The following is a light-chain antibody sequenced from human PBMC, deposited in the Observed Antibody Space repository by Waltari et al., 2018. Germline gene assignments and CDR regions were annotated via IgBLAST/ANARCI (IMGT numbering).Light chain of an antibody. CDR2: EGS. CDR1: SSDVGTYNF. V-gene: IGLV2-23*01. J-gene: IGLJ3*02. Sequence: QSALTQPASVSGSPGQSITISCFGTSSDVGTYNFVSWFQQHPGTAPKPMIYEGSKRPSGVSNRFSGSKSGNTASLTISGLQAEDEADYYCCSYAGNRRVFGGGTKLTVL. CDR3: CSYAGNRRV.